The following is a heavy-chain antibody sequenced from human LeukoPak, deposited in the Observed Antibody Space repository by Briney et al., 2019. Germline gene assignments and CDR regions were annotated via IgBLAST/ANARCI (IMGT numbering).Heavy chain of an antibody. J-gene: IGHJ3*02. CDR1: GYTFTSYY. D-gene: IGHD3-3*01. CDR2: INPSGGST. Sequence: ASVKVSCKASGYTFTSYYMHWVRQAPGQGLEWMGIINPSGGSTSYAQKFQGRVTMTMDTSTSTVYMELSSLRSEDTAVYYCASLVGWSGYYSDAFDIWGQGTMVTVSS. CDR3: ASLVGWSGYYSDAFDI. V-gene: IGHV1-46*01.